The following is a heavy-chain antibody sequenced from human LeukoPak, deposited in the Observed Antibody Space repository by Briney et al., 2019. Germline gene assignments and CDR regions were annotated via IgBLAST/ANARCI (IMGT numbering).Heavy chain of an antibody. CDR2: IYYSGST. CDR3: ARTRFGYNYVRDAFDI. V-gene: IGHV4-59*01. Sequence: PSETLSLTCTVSGGSIGSYYWSWIRQPPGKGLEWIGYIYYSGSTNYNPSLKSRVTISVDTSKNQFSLKPSSVTAADTAVYYCARTRFGYNYVRDAFDIWGQGTMVTVSS. D-gene: IGHD5-24*01. CDR1: GGSIGSYY. J-gene: IGHJ3*02.